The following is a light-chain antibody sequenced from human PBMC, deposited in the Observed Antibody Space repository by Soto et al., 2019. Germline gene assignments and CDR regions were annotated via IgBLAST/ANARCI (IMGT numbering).Light chain of an antibody. V-gene: IGLV4-69*01. CDR3: QTWGNGIRV. CDR1: SGHSSYA. Sequence: QLVLTQSPAASASLGASVKLTCTLSSGHSSYAIAWHQQQPEKGPRYLMKLNSDGSHNKGDGIPDRFSGSSSGAERYLIISGLQSEDEADYYCQTWGNGIRVFGGGTKVTVL. J-gene: IGLJ3*02. CDR2: LNSDGSH.